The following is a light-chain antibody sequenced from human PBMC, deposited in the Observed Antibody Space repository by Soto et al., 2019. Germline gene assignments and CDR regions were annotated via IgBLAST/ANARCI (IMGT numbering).Light chain of an antibody. CDR2: NDN. CDR3: AAWDYSLNGHVV. Sequence: QSVLTQPPSASGTPGQRVTISCSGSSCDIGSNTVNWYQQLPGTAPQLLIYNDNQRPSGVPVRFSGSKSGTSASLAISGLQSEDEAEYYCAAWDYSLNGHVVFGGGTKLTVL. CDR1: SCDIGSNT. J-gene: IGLJ2*01. V-gene: IGLV1-44*01.